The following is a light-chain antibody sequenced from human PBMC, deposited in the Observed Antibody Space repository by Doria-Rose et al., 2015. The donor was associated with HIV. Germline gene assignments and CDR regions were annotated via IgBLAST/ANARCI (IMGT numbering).Light chain of an antibody. CDR2: LAS. V-gene: IGKV4-1*01. Sequence: DIRVTQSPESLGMSLGERATLNCKSNQSLLYTSKNYLAWYQQKPGQPPTLLMYLASTRQSGVLARFRGRGSETDFTLTVSSLEADYVAVYYCQPYYDTPSFATGTPVDFK. CDR1: QSLLYTSKNY. CDR3: QPYYDTPS. J-gene: IGKJ3*01.